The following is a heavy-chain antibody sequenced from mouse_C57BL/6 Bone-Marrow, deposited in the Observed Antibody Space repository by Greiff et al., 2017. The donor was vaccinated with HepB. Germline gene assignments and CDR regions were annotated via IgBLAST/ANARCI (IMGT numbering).Heavy chain of an antibody. CDR2: IYPSDSET. CDR3: ARYDSKKDY. Sequence: VQLQQPGAELVRPGSSVKLSCKASGYTFTSYWMEWVKQRPGQGLEWIGNIYPSDSETHYNQKFKDKATLTVDKSSSTAYMQLSSLTSEDSAVYYCARYDSKKDYWGQGTTLTVSS. J-gene: IGHJ2*01. CDR1: GYTFTSYW. V-gene: IGHV1-61*01. D-gene: IGHD2-5*01.